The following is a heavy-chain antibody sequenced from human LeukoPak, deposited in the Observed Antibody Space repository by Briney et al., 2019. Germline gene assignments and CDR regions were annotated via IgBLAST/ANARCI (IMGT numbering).Heavy chain of an antibody. V-gene: IGHV4-61*02. CDR2: IYTSGST. J-gene: IGHJ6*03. D-gene: IGHD2-2*01. Sequence: PSETLSLTCTVSGGSISSGSYYWSWIRQPAGKGLEWIGRIYTSGSTNYNPSLKSRVTISVDTSKNQFSLKLSSVTAADTAVYYCARGRLYCSSTSCFYYYYYYMDVWGKGTTVTVSS. CDR3: ARGRLYCSSTSCFYYYYYYMDV. CDR1: GGSISSGSYY.